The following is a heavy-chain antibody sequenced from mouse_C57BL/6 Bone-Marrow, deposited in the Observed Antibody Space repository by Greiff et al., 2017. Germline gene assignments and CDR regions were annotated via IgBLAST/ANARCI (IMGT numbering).Heavy chain of an antibody. CDR1: GFTFSDYG. D-gene: IGHD1-3*01. Sequence: EVQLQQSGGGLVKPGGSLKLSCAASGFTFSDYGMHWVRQAPEKGLEWVAYISSGSSTIYYADTVKGRFTITRDNAKNTLFMQMTSLRSEDTAMYYCARGTTVGCYFDDWGQGTTLTVSS. CDR2: ISSGSSTI. V-gene: IGHV5-17*01. CDR3: ARGTTVGCYFDD. J-gene: IGHJ2*01.